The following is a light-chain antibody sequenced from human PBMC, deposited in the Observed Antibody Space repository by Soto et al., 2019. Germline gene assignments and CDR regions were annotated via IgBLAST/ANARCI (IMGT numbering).Light chain of an antibody. Sequence: QSVLAQPASVSGSPGQSITISCTGTSTDIGGYRYVSWYQQHPGKVPKLIIYEVSNRPSGVSDRFSGSKSDNTASLTISGLQAEDEADYYCSSYRTISTLAFGGGTKVTVL. CDR3: SSYRTISTLA. J-gene: IGLJ3*02. V-gene: IGLV2-14*01. CDR2: EVS. CDR1: STDIGGYRY.